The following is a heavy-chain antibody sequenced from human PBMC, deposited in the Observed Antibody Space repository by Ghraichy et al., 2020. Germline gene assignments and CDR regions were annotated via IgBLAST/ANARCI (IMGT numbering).Heavy chain of an antibody. V-gene: IGHV3-23*01. D-gene: IGHD5-18*01. J-gene: IGHJ4*02. CDR2: IGITGGGT. CDR1: GFTFSTSA. CDR3: AKDRPYTAVPYYFEY. Sequence: LSLTCVVAGFTFSTSAMSWLRQAPGKGLEWASVIGITGGGTNYTDSVKGRLTISRDNSKNTLYLQMSSLRAEDTAVDYCAKDRPYTAVPYYFEYWGQGTLVTVSS.